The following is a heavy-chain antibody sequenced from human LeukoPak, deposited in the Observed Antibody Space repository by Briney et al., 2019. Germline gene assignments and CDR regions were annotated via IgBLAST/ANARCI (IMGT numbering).Heavy chain of an antibody. J-gene: IGHJ4*02. Sequence: GGSLRLSCAASGFSFSSYVMSWVRQAPGKGLEWVSVIYSGGSTYYADSVKGRFTISRDNSKNTLYLQMNSLRAEDTAVYYCARDYYGSGSPFDYWGQGTLVTVSS. D-gene: IGHD3-10*01. CDR2: IYSGGST. CDR3: ARDYYGSGSPFDY. CDR1: GFSFSSYV. V-gene: IGHV3-53*01.